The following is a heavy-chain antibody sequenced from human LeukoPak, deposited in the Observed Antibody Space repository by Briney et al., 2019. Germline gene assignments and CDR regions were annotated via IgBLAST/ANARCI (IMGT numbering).Heavy chain of an antibody. CDR1: GGPFSSNV. J-gene: IGHJ4*02. D-gene: IGHD2-15*01. CDR2: IIPIFGTA. CDR3: ARDKGGYFDY. Sequence: SVKVSCRALGGPFSSNVITWVRQALGQGLDWMGGIIPIFGTANYAQKFQGRVTITADESTSTAYMELSSLRSEDTAVYYCARDKGGYFDYWGQGTLVTVSS. V-gene: IGHV1-69*13.